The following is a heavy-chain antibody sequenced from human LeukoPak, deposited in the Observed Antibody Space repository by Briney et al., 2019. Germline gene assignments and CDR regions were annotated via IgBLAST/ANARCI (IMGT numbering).Heavy chain of an antibody. CDR3: AKAVRSMVTGGGYFDS. J-gene: IGHJ4*02. D-gene: IGHD3-10*01. CDR2: LSGGGDSR. Sequence: GGSLRLSCAASGFAFSNYAMSWVRQAPGKGLEWVSSLSGGGDSRYYADSVMGRFTISRDNSKNTLYLQMNSLRAEDTAVYYCAKAVRSMVTGGGYFDSWGQGTLFTVSS. V-gene: IGHV3-23*01. CDR1: GFAFSNYA.